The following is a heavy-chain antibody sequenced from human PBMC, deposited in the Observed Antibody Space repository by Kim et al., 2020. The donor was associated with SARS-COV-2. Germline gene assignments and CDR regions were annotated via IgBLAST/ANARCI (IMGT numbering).Heavy chain of an antibody. CDR1: GYSFNTYW. V-gene: IGHV5-51*01. D-gene: IGHD3-10*01. J-gene: IGHJ6*02. Sequence: GESLKISCRASGYSFNTYWIAWVRQLPGKGLEWMGIVYPGDSDSRYSPSFQGQVTISADKSISTAYLQWSSLTTSDTAIYYCARRRVYDSGGHMDVWGQGTTVTVSS. CDR3: ARRRVYDSGGHMDV. CDR2: VYPGDSDS.